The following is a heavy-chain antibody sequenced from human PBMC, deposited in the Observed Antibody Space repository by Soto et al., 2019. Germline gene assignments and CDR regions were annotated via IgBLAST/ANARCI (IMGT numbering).Heavy chain of an antibody. D-gene: IGHD2-2*01. V-gene: IGHV1-18*01. Sequence: GSSVKVSCKASGYTFTSYGISWVRQAPGQGLEWMGWISAYNGNTNYAQKLQGRVTMTTDTSTSTAYMELRSLRSDDTAVYYCARDGCSSTSCYFGYYYGMDFWGQGTTVTVSS. CDR1: GYTFTSYG. J-gene: IGHJ6*02. CDR2: ISAYNGNT. CDR3: ARDGCSSTSCYFGYYYGMDF.